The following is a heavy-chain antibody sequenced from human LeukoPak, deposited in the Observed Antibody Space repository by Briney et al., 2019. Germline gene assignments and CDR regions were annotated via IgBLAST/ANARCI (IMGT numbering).Heavy chain of an antibody. J-gene: IGHJ3*02. D-gene: IGHD1-26*01. CDR1: GYTFTSYY. Sequence: ASVKVSCKXSGYTFTSYYMHWVRQAPGQGLEWMGIINPSGGSTSYSQKFQGRVTMTRDTSTSTVYMELSSLRSEDTAVYYCASLYSGSYKSPRDAFDIWGQGTMVTVSS. V-gene: IGHV1-46*01. CDR3: ASLYSGSYKSPRDAFDI. CDR2: INPSGGST.